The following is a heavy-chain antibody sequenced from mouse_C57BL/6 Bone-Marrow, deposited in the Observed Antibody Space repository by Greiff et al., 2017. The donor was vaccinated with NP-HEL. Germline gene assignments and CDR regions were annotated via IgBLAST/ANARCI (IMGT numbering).Heavy chain of an antibody. Sequence: EVKLVESGGGLVKPGGSLKLSCAASGFTFSSYAMSWVRQTPEKRLEWVATISDGGSYTYYPDNVKGRFTISRDNAKNYLYLQMSHLKSEDTAMYYCARDPPYSYVEAWFAYWGQGTLVTVSA. CDR2: ISDGGSYT. CDR3: ARDPPYSYVEAWFAY. J-gene: IGHJ3*01. V-gene: IGHV5-4*01. CDR1: GFTFSSYA. D-gene: IGHD2-12*01.